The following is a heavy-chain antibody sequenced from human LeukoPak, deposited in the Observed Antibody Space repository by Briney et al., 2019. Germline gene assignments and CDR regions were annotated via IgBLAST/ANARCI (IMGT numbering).Heavy chain of an antibody. CDR1: GFTFSNYA. CDR2: ISGGTGST. J-gene: IGHJ4*02. Sequence: GGSLRLSCAASGFTFSNYAMTWVRQAPGKGLEWVSAISGGTGSTYYADSVKGRFTISRDNSKNTLYVQMNSLRVEDTAVYYCAKGLGSGWYEVDYWGQGTLVTVSS. D-gene: IGHD6-19*01. V-gene: IGHV3-23*01. CDR3: AKGLGSGWYEVDY.